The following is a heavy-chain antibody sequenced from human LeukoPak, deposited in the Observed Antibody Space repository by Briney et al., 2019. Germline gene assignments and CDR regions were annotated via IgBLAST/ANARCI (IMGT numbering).Heavy chain of an antibody. CDR2: ISAYDGGT. J-gene: IGHJ6*02. D-gene: IGHD6-13*01. V-gene: IGHV1-18*01. CDR3: ARDPLTSTWSPYYFTLDV. Sequence: ASVKVSCKASGYSFTSYAYNWVRQAPGQGHEWMGWISAYDGGTKYAQDLQGRVTMTTDTSTRTAYMELTRLTSDDTAVYYCARDPLTSTWSPYYFTLDVWGQGTTVSVSS. CDR1: GYSFTSYA.